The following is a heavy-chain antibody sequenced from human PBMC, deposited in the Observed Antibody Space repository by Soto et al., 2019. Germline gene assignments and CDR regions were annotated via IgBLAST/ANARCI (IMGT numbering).Heavy chain of an antibody. CDR3: ARGLKVGYSSGWYPIQGYNWFDP. CDR1: GGSFSGYY. V-gene: IGHV4-34*01. D-gene: IGHD6-19*01. Sequence: PSETLSLTCAVYGGSFSGYYWSWIRQPPGKGLEWIGEINHSGSTNYNPSLKSRVTISVDTSKNQFSLKLSSVTAADTAVYYCARGLKVGYSSGWYPIQGYNWFDPWGQGTLVTVSS. CDR2: INHSGST. J-gene: IGHJ5*02.